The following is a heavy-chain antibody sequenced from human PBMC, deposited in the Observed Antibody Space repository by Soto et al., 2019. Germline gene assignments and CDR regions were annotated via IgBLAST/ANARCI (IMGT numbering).Heavy chain of an antibody. J-gene: IGHJ6*02. V-gene: IGHV4-59*08. CDR3: ARSLPTVPTMDV. CDR2: IYYSGKT. CDR1: GASMNNYY. Sequence: PSETLSLTCTVSGASMNNYYWGWIRQPPGKGLEWIGYIYYSGKTYYNPSLKSRVTISVDTSKNQFSLKLSSVTAADSAVYYCARSLPTVPTMDVVGPGTTVTVSS. D-gene: IGHD4-17*01.